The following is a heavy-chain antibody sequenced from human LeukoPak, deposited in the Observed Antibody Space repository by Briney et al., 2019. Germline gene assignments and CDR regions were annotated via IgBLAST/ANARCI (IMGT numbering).Heavy chain of an antibody. J-gene: IGHJ5*02. CDR2: IYHSGST. D-gene: IGHD3-10*01. CDR1: GGSISSSNW. V-gene: IGHV4-4*02. Sequence: SETLSLTCAVSGGSISSSNWWSWVRQPPGKGLEWIGEIYHSGSTNYTPSLKSRVTISVDKSKNQFSLKLSSVTAADTAVYYCARDPGRITMVRGVIARWFDPWGQGTLVTVSS. CDR3: ARDPGRITMVRGVIARWFDP.